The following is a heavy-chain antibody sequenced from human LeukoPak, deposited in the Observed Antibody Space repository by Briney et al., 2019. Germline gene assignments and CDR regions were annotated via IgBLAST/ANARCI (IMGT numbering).Heavy chain of an antibody. Sequence: GGSLRLSCAASGFSFTNYAMSWVRQAPARGPEWVSSLRGGGETFYADSVKGRFTISRDNSKNTLYLQMNSLRAEDTAVYYCAKSPSSRNRYFYYYYGMDVWGQGTTVTVSS. V-gene: IGHV3-23*01. CDR3: AKSPSSRNRYFYYYYGMDV. CDR1: GFSFTNYA. CDR2: LRGGGET. D-gene: IGHD6-13*01. J-gene: IGHJ6*02.